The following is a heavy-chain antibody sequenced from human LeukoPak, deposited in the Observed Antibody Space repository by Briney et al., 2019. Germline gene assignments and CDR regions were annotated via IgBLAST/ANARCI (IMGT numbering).Heavy chain of an antibody. CDR1: GFTFSSYW. J-gene: IGHJ4*02. D-gene: IGHD6-19*01. V-gene: IGHV3-74*01. Sequence: GGSLRLSCAASGFTFSSYWMRWVRQAPGKGLVWVSRINTDGSSTSYADSVKGRFTISRDNAKNTLYLQMNSLSAEDTALYYCARDFSGWRYRGQGTLVTVSS. CDR3: ARDFSGWRY. CDR2: INTDGSST.